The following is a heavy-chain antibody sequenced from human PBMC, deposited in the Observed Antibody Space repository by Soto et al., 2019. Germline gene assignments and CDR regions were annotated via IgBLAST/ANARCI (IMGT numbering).Heavy chain of an antibody. CDR3: ARDPSYYGMDV. Sequence: GASVKVSCKASGYIFTNYAIHWVRQAPGQRLEWMGWFDVGNGNTKYSQKFQGSVTITRDTSASTAYMELSSLRSEDTAVYYCARDPSYYGMDVWGQGTTVTVSS. CDR2: FDVGNGNT. V-gene: IGHV1-3*01. CDR1: GYIFTNYA. J-gene: IGHJ6*02.